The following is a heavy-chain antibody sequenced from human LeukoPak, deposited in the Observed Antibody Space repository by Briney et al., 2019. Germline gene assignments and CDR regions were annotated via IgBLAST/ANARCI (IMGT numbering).Heavy chain of an antibody. J-gene: IGHJ1*01. V-gene: IGHV4-34*01. CDR3: ARVNTGLWYSSSSGGYFQH. D-gene: IGHD6-6*01. CDR1: GGSFSGYY. Sequence: SETLSLTCAVYGGSFSGYYWSWIRQPPGKGLEWSGEINHSGSTNYNPSLKSRVTISVDTSKNQFSLKLSSVTAADTAAYYCARVNTGLWYSSSSGGYFQHWGQGTLVTVSS. CDR2: INHSGST.